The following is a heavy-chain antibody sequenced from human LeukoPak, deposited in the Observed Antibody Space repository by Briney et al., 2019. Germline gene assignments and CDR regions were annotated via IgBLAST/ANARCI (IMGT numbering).Heavy chain of an antibody. CDR2: IYHSGST. CDR3: ARDPMVRGVTYNWFDP. Sequence: SETLSLTCTVSGYSISSGYYWGWIRQPPGKGLEWIGSIYHSGSTYYNPSLKSRVTISVDTSKNQFSLKLSSVTAADTAVYYCARDPMVRGVTYNWFDPWGQGTLVTVSS. CDR1: GYSISSGYY. D-gene: IGHD3-10*01. J-gene: IGHJ5*02. V-gene: IGHV4-38-2*02.